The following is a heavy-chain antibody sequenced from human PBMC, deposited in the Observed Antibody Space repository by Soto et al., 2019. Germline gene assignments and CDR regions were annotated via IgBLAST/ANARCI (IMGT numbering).Heavy chain of an antibody. D-gene: IGHD1-1*01. CDR1: GGTFSSYA. V-gene: IGHV1-69*01. CDR2: IIPIFGTA. J-gene: IGHJ5*02. Sequence: QVQLVQSGAEVKKPGSSVKVSCKASGGTFSSYAISWVRQAPGQGLEWMGGIIPIFGTAKYAQKFQGRVTITADESTSTAYMELSSLRSEDTAVYYCARDLSDDRTGDNWFDPWGQGTLVTVSS. CDR3: ARDLSDDRTGDNWFDP.